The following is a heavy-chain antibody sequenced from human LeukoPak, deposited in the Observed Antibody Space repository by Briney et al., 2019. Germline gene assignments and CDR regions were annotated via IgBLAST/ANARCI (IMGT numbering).Heavy chain of an antibody. J-gene: IGHJ4*02. CDR1: GSTFTIDY. D-gene: IGHD1-1*01. V-gene: IGHV1-46*01. CDR3: ARGTTDDY. Sequence: TSVKVSCTGSGSTFTIDYIDWSWIPPGQGLEWVGVINPSGGSTRYAQKFQGRVTMTGDPSTRTVYMELSSLTSDDTAVYYCARGTTDDYWGQGTPVTVSS. CDR2: INPSGGST.